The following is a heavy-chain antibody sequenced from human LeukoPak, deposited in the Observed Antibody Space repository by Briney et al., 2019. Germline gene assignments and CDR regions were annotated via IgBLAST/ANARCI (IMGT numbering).Heavy chain of an antibody. V-gene: IGHV3-21*01. D-gene: IGHD3-22*01. CDR2: ISSSSSYK. CDR1: GFTFSSYS. CDR3: ARVIGNYDSSGYYSD. J-gene: IGHJ4*02. Sequence: NPGGSLRLSCAASGFTFSSYSMNWVRQAPGKVLEWVSAISSSSSYKFYADSVKGRFTISRDNAKNSLYLQMNSLRAEDTAVYYCARVIGNYDSSGYYSDWGQGTLVTVSS.